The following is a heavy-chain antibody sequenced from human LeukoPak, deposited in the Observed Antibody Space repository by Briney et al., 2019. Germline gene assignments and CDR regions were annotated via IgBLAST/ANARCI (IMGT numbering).Heavy chain of an antibody. V-gene: IGHV1-3*01. Sequence: ASVKVSCKASGYTFTSYAMHWVRQAPGQRLEWMGWINAGNGNTKYSQKFQGRVTITRDTSASTAYMELSSLRSEDTAVYYCARTYYYESSGYLYYYYGMDVWGQGTTVTVSS. D-gene: IGHD3-22*01. CDR2: INAGNGNT. CDR1: GYTFTSYA. CDR3: ARTYYYESSGYLYYYYGMDV. J-gene: IGHJ6*02.